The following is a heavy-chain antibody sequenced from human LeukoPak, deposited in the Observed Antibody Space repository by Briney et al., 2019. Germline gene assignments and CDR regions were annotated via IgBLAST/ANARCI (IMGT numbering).Heavy chain of an antibody. Sequence: GGSLRLSCAASGFTVSSNYMSWVRQAPGKGLEWVAYIQYDRTNEQYAHSVKGRFRISRDNSNNILYLQMNSLRTEDTAVYYCAKDRCSNGIGCYYYYMEVWGKGTTVTISS. CDR3: AKDRCSNGIGCYYYYMEV. J-gene: IGHJ6*03. CDR1: GFTVSSNY. CDR2: IQYDRTNE. V-gene: IGHV3-30*02. D-gene: IGHD2-8*01.